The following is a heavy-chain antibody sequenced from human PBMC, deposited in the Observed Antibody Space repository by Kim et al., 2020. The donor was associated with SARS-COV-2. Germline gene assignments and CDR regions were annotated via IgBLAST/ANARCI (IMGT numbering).Heavy chain of an antibody. V-gene: IGHV3-23*01. Sequence: AVKGRFTISRDNSKNTVCLQMGSLRAEDTAVYYCAKYCSAATCFYYYGMDVWGQGTTVTVSS. D-gene: IGHD2-15*01. J-gene: IGHJ6*02. CDR3: AKYCSAATCFYYYGMDV.